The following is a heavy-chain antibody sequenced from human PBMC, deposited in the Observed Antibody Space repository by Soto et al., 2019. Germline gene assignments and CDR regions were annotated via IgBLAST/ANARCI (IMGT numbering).Heavy chain of an antibody. D-gene: IGHD6-13*01. V-gene: IGHV1-69*05. Sequence: QVQLVQSGAEVKKPGSSVKVSCKASGGTFSSYAISWVRQAPGQGLEWMGGIIPIFGTANYAQKFQGRGTIPPDESTSTAYMELSSLISEDTAVYYSANQQLVLGWFDPLGQGTLVTVSS. CDR2: IIPIFGTA. CDR3: ANQQLVLGWFDP. J-gene: IGHJ5*02. CDR1: GGTFSSYA.